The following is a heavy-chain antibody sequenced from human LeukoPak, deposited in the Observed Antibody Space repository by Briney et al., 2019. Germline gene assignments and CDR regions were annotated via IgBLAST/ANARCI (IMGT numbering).Heavy chain of an antibody. J-gene: IGHJ4*02. V-gene: IGHV4-59*01. CDR2: IYYSGST. CDR1: GGSFSGYY. Sequence: AETLDLTCAVYGGSFSGYYWSWIRQPPGKGLEWIGYIYYSGSTNYNPSLRRRVTISVDTSKNQFCLKLSSVTAADTAVYYCARSSNTYYYDSSGLFDYWGQGTPVTVSS. D-gene: IGHD3-22*01. CDR3: ARSSNTYYYDSSGLFDY.